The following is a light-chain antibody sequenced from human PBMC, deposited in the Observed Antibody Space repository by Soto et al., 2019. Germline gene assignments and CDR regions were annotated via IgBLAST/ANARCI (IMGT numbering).Light chain of an antibody. Sequence: EIVLTQSPGTLSLSPGERATLSCRASQSVSSSYLAWYQQKPGQAPRLLIYGASSRATGIPDRFSGSGSGTDFTLTISRLEPEDFAVYYCQQYHNWPPWTFGQGTKVDI. V-gene: IGKV3-20*01. CDR1: QSVSSSY. CDR3: QQYHNWPPWT. J-gene: IGKJ1*01. CDR2: GAS.